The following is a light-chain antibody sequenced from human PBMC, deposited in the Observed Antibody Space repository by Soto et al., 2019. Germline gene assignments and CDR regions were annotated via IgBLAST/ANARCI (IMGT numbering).Light chain of an antibody. J-gene: IGLJ3*02. CDR1: SSNIGPGYD. Sequence: QPVLTQPPSVSGAPGQRVNISCTGSSSNIGPGYDVHWYQQLPGTAPKLLIYGNSNRPSGVPDRFSGYKSGTSASLAITGLQAEDEADYYCQSYDISLSGWVFGGGTKLTVL. CDR3: QSYDISLSGWV. CDR2: GNS. V-gene: IGLV1-40*01.